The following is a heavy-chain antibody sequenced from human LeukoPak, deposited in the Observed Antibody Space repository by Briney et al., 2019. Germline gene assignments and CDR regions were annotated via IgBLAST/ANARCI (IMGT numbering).Heavy chain of an antibody. CDR3: ARLRPVAGYDAFDI. J-gene: IGHJ3*02. CDR1: GGSISSYY. Sequence: SETLSLTCSVSGGSISSYYWSWIRQPPGKGREWVGYIYYSGSTNYNPSLKSRVTMSVDTSKNQFSLKLTSVTAADAAVYYCARLRPVAGYDAFDIWGHGTMVTVSS. CDR2: IYYSGST. D-gene: IGHD6-19*01. V-gene: IGHV4-59*08.